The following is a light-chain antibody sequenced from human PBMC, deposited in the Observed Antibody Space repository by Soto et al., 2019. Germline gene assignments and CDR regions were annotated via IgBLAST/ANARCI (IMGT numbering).Light chain of an antibody. V-gene: IGKV3-11*01. CDR3: QQRSSWPFT. CDR2: ATS. CDR1: QSIGNY. Sequence: EVVLTQSPATLSLSPVEGATLSCMASQSIGNYLAWYQQKPGQAPRLLIYATSNRATGIPARFSGGGSGTDFTLTISSLEPEDFAVYYCQQRSSWPFTFGPGTKVDIK. J-gene: IGKJ3*01.